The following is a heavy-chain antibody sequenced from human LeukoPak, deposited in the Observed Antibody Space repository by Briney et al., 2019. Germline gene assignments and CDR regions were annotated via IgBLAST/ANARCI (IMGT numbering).Heavy chain of an antibody. CDR2: IYYSGST. D-gene: IGHD4-17*01. CDR1: GGSISSSSYY. CDR3: ARDLRNDYGDYGGSDYFDY. J-gene: IGHJ4*02. Sequence: PSETLSLTCTVSGGSISSSSYYWGWIRQPPGKGLEWIGSIYYSGSTYYNPSLKSRVTMSVDTSKNQFSLKLSSVTAADTAVYYCARDLRNDYGDYGGSDYFDYWGQGTLVTVSS. V-gene: IGHV4-39*07.